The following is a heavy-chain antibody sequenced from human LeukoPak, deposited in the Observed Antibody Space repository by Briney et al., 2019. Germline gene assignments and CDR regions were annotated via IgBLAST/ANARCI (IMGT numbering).Heavy chain of an antibody. D-gene: IGHD6-19*01. J-gene: IGHJ4*02. CDR1: GFTFSSYA. CDR3: ARVSSSGWTSGLDY. Sequence: GGSLRLTCAASGFTFSSYAMHWVGQAPGKGLEGVTVISYDGSNKYYADSVKGRFTISRDNSKNTLYLQMNSLRAEDTAVYYCARVSSSGWTSGLDYWGQGTLVTVSS. CDR2: ISYDGSNK. V-gene: IGHV3-30-3*01.